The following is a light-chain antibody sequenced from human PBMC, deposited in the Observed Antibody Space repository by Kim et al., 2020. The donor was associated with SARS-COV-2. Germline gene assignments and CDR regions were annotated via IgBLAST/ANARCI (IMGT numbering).Light chain of an antibody. CDR1: KLGDKY. Sequence: SYELTQSPSVSVSPGQTASITCSGDKLGDKYSCWYQQKPGQSPVLVMYQDDKRPAGIPERFSGSNSGNTATLTISGTQAMDEADYYCQAWDSTTTDYVFGTGTKVTVL. CDR3: QAWDSTTTDYV. CDR2: QDD. J-gene: IGLJ1*01. V-gene: IGLV3-1*01.